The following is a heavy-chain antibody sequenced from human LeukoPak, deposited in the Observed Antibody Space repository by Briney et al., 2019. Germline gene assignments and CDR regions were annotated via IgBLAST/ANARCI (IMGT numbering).Heavy chain of an antibody. Sequence: SETLSLTCTVSGGSIYDYYWNWIRQPPGKGLEWIGYIYYSGSANYNPSLKSRVTISVDTSKNQFSLKLSSVTAADTAVYYCASSRWRYGSVDYWGQGTLVTVSS. D-gene: IGHD3-10*01. J-gene: IGHJ4*02. CDR2: IYYSGSA. CDR3: ASSRWRYGSVDY. V-gene: IGHV4-59*01. CDR1: GGSIYDYY.